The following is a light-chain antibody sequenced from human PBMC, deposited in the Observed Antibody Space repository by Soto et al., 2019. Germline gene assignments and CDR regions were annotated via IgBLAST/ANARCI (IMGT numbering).Light chain of an antibody. CDR1: ENVGTN. J-gene: IGKJ4*01. V-gene: IGKV3D-15*01. CDR2: GSS. Sequence: IVMTQSPAALSVSPGEGVTLSCRASENVGTNLALYQQKPGQAPRLLIYGSSTRATGIPATFSGSGSGTEFTLTISSLQSEEFVVYYGHQRDIRGLSFGGLTKVDIK. CDR3: HQRDIRGLS.